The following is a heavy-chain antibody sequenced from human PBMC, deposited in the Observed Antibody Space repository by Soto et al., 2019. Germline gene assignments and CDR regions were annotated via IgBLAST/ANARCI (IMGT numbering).Heavy chain of an antibody. CDR3: AREWGVNSALGRPADY. CDR1: GGSISSGGYY. Sequence: QVQLQESGPRLVKPSQTLSLTCAVSGGSISSGGYYWSWIRQHPGKGLEWIGYIFYSGSTYYSPSLKSRVTISVDTSKNQFSLKLSSVTAADTAVYYWAREWGVNSALGRPADYWGQGTLVTVSS. V-gene: IGHV4-31*11. J-gene: IGHJ4*02. D-gene: IGHD1-20*01. CDR2: IFYSGST.